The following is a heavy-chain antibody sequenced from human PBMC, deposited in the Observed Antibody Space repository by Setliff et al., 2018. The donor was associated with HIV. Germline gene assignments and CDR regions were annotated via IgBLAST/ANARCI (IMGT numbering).Heavy chain of an antibody. D-gene: IGHD6-13*01. J-gene: IGHJ6*03. Sequence: ASVKVSCKTSGYTFGYNYIHWVRQAPGQGLEWMGRIAPNSGDTKYAQEFEGRVTVTRDTSINTVYMELSRLRSDDTAVYYCAREGYSSSWLNYYYYMDVWGKGTTVTVSS. CDR3: AREGYSSSWLNYYYYMDV. CDR1: GYTFGYNY. V-gene: IGHV1-2*06. CDR2: IAPNSGDT.